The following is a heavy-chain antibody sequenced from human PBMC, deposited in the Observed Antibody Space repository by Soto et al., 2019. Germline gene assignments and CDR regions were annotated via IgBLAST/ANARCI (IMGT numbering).Heavy chain of an antibody. CDR1: GGTFSSYA. V-gene: IGHV1-69*13. Sequence: GASVKVSCKASGGTFSSYAISWVRQAPGQGLEWMGGIIPIFGTANYAQKFQGRVTITADESTSTAYMELSSLRSEDTAVYYCARDQDYYDSSGYSLWGQGTLVTVSS. J-gene: IGHJ4*02. D-gene: IGHD3-22*01. CDR2: IIPIFGTA. CDR3: ARDQDYYDSSGYSL.